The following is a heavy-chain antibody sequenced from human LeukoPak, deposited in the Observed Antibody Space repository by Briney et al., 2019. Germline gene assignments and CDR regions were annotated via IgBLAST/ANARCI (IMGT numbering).Heavy chain of an antibody. J-gene: IGHJ4*02. D-gene: IGHD6-19*01. CDR2: IYYSGST. CDR1: GGSISSSNYY. CDR3: ARGTGWPHFDY. V-gene: IGHV4-39*07. Sequence: PSETLSLTCTVSGGSISSSNYYWGWIRQPPGKGLEWIGSIYYSGSTYYNPSLKSRVTISVDTSKNQFSLQLNSVTPDDTAVYYCARGTGWPHFDYWGQGILVTVSS.